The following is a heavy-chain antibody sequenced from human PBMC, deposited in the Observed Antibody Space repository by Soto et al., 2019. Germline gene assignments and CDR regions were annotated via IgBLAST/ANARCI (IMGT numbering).Heavy chain of an antibody. Sequence: GESLKISCKHSGFNFPTFWIAWVRQMPGKGLEWMGTIYPDDSDTRYSPSFQGQVTISADKSIQTAYLQWGSLKASDSALYYCARRKTSYEYGSGGFDYWGQGTLVTVSS. CDR2: IYPDDSDT. CDR1: GFNFPTFW. CDR3: ARRKTSYEYGSGGFDY. V-gene: IGHV5-51*01. J-gene: IGHJ4*02. D-gene: IGHD3-10*01.